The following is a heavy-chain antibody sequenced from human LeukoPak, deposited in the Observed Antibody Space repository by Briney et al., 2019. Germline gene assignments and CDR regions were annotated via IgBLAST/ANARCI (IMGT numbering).Heavy chain of an antibody. CDR3: ARGYIKYDYVWGSYRDRFDY. J-gene: IGHJ4*02. CDR1: GYSISSGYY. Sequence: PSETLSLTCTVSGYSISSGYYWGWIRQPPGKGLVWIGSIYHSGSTNYNPSLKSRVTISVDTSKNQFSLKLSSVTAADTAVYYCARGYIKYDYVWGSYRDRFDYWGQGTLVTVSS. CDR2: IYHSGST. D-gene: IGHD3-16*02. V-gene: IGHV4-38-2*02.